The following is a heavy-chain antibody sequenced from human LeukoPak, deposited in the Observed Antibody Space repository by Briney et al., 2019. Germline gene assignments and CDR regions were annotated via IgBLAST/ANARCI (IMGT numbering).Heavy chain of an antibody. V-gene: IGHV4-39*01. J-gene: IGHJ5*02. CDR2: IYYSWST. CDR3: ARQSSHIVVVTGRSKYNWFDP. D-gene: IGHD2-21*02. Sequence: PSETLSLTCTVSGGSISSISYYWVWIRQPPGKGLVGIGFIYYSWSTYYNPSLKSRVTISVDTSKNQFSLKPSSVTAADTAVYYCARQSSHIVVVTGRSKYNWFDPWGQGTLVTVSS. CDR1: GGSISSISYY.